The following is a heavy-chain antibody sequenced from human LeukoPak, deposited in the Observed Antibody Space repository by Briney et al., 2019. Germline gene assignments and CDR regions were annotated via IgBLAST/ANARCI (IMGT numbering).Heavy chain of an antibody. V-gene: IGHV4-59*01. D-gene: IGHD7-27*01. CDR3: AGAPWGPFDF. J-gene: IGHJ4*02. Sequence: SETLSLTCTVSDDSISDYYRGWIRQPPGKGLEWIGYFHNSGTSTYNPSLKSRVTISADTSKNQFSLKLTSVTAADTALYYCAGAPWGPFDFWGQGTLVTVSS. CDR1: DDSISDYY. CDR2: FHNSGTS.